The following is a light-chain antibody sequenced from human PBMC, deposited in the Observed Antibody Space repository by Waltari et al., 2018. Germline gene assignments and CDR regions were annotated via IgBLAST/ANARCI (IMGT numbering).Light chain of an antibody. CDR1: QRISRF. CDR2: GAS. J-gene: IGKJ4*01. V-gene: IGKV1-39*01. CDR3: QQANSFPLT. Sequence: DIQMTQSPSSLSASVGDRVTITCRASQRISRFLNWYQQKPGTAPKLLIYGASNLQSGVPTRFIGSGSGTDFTLTISSLQPEDFATYYCQQANSFPLTFGGGTRV.